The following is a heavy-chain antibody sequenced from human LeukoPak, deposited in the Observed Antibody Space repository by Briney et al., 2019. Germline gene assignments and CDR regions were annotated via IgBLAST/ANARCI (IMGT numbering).Heavy chain of an antibody. D-gene: IGHD3-16*01. CDR3: VWGSYNYYYYGMDV. J-gene: IGHJ6*04. CDR1: RDIFSSYA. Sequence: SVKVSCKASRDIFSSYAISWVREAPGQGLEGMIGIIPIFGTANYAQKFQGRVTITADESTRPADMEPSSLRPDDTSVYYCVWGSYNYYYYGMDVWGKGTTVTVSS. CDR2: IIPIFGTA. V-gene: IGHV1-69*01.